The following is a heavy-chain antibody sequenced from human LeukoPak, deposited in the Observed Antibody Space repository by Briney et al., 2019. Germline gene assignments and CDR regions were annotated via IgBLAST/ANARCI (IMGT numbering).Heavy chain of an antibody. CDR3: ATDSHYAFDF. Sequence: QPGGSLRLSCAASGFSFNSYHMNWVRQAPGKGLEWVSNVRPGDRARFYADSVRGRFTISRDDAKNSLYLQMNSLRDEDTAVYYCATDSHYAFDFWGLGTLVTVSS. J-gene: IGHJ4*02. D-gene: IGHD4-17*01. V-gene: IGHV3-48*02. CDR1: GFSFNSYH. CDR2: VRPGDRAR.